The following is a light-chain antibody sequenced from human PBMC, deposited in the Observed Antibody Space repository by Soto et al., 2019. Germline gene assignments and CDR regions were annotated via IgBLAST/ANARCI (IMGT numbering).Light chain of an antibody. J-gene: IGKJ2*01. CDR1: QSVLSSSDRRNY. V-gene: IGKV4-1*01. Sequence: DIVMTQSPDSLAVSLGERATINCKSSQSVLSSSDRRNYLAWYQQKPGQPPKLLIYWATTRESGVTDRFSGGGSETDFTLDISSLQAEDVAVYYCQQYYATPLTFGQGTKLEIK. CDR2: WAT. CDR3: QQYYATPLT.